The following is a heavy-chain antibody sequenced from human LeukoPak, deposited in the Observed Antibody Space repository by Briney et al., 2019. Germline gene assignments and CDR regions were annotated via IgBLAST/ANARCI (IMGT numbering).Heavy chain of an antibody. Sequence: ASVTVTCKASGYTFTNYAMHWVRQAPGQGLEGVGGIYACNGNTKYSQKFQGRVTITRETSASTAYMELSSLRSEDTVVYYCARASDWLDPWGQGTLVTVSS. CDR1: GYTFTNYA. CDR2: IYACNGNT. J-gene: IGHJ5*02. V-gene: IGHV1-3*01. CDR3: ARASDWLDP.